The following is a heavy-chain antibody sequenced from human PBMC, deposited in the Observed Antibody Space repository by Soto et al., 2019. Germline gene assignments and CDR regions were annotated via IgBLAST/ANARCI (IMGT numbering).Heavy chain of an antibody. CDR3: ARVMGIGCGSSSCRELEGIDI. V-gene: IGHV4-59*12. J-gene: IGHJ3*02. CDR1: GGSISSFY. Sequence: QVQLQESGPGLVKPSETLSLTCTVSGGSISSFYWSWIRQAPGKGLEWICYIYYGGKTRYNPSLNGRDAISRDQYRTQFFLKMNSVTAEDTAVYYCARVMGIGCGSSSCRELEGIDIWGQGTMVTFSS. CDR2: IYYGGKT. D-gene: IGHD6-13*01.